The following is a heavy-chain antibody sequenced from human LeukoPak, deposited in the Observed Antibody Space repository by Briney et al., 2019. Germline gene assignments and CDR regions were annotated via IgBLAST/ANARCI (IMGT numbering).Heavy chain of an antibody. Sequence: ASVTVSCKASGYTFTGYYMHWVRQAPGQGLEWMGWINPNSGGTNYAQKFQGRVTMTRDTSISTAYMELSRLTSDDTAVYYCASQAASGYYFEYWGQGSLVTVSS. CDR3: ASQAASGYYFEY. J-gene: IGHJ4*02. CDR1: GYTFTGYY. CDR2: INPNSGGT. V-gene: IGHV1-2*02. D-gene: IGHD3-9*01.